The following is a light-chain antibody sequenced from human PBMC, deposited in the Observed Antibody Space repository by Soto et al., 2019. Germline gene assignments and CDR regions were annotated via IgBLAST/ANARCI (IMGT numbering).Light chain of an antibody. J-gene: IGLJ2*01. V-gene: IGLV2-23*01. CDR1: TSDFGTKKF. CDR3: CLYPSSFAS. CDR2: EGT. Sequence: QSALTQPASVSGSPGQSITISCIETTSDFGTKKFFSWYQQQPGKAPKLIIYEGTKRPSGVSSRFSGSKSGNAASLTVSGLQGDDEADYFCCLYPSSFASFGGGTKVTVL.